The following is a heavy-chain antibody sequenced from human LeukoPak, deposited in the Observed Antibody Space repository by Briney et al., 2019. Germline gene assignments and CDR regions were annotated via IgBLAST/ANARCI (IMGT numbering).Heavy chain of an antibody. CDR1: GFTFSSYS. V-gene: IGHV3-21*06. Sequence: GGSLRLSCAASGFTFSSYSMSWVRQAPGKGLEWVSSITSTSDYIYYADSVKGRFTISRDNARNSLYLQMNSLRAEDTAVYYCARVYYYGSGSYYLDYWGQGTLVTVSS. J-gene: IGHJ4*02. CDR3: ARVYYYGSGSYYLDY. D-gene: IGHD3-10*01. CDR2: ITSTSDYI.